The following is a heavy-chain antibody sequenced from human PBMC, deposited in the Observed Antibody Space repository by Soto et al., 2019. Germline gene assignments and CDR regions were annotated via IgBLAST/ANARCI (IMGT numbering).Heavy chain of an antibody. J-gene: IGHJ6*03. CDR2: ISGSGGST. V-gene: IGHV3-23*01. Sequence: EVQLLESGGGLAQPGGSLRLSCAASGFTFSSYAMSWVRQAPGKGLEWVSAISGSGGSTYYADSVKGRFTISRDNSKNTLYLQMNSLRAEDTAVYYCAKDIVVVPAAHMDVWGKGTTVTVSS. D-gene: IGHD2-2*01. CDR3: AKDIVVVPAAHMDV. CDR1: GFTFSSYA.